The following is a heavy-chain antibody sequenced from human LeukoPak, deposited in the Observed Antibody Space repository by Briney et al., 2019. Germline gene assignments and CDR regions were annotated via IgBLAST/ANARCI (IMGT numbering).Heavy chain of an antibody. CDR3: ARSTFWFDP. V-gene: IGHV4-34*10. Sequence: PSETLSLTCGVYSGPLSRSFSDFYWSWIRQSPGKGLEWLGAINHSGKTTYNPSLRSRINMSLDKTKNQFSLRLTSVTTADTALYFCARSTFWFDPWGQGTLVTVSS. CDR2: INHSGKT. CDR1: SGPLSRSFSDFY. J-gene: IGHJ5*02.